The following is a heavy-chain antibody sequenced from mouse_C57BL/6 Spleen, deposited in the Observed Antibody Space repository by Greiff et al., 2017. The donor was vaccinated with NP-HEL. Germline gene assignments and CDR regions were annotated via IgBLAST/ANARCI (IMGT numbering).Heavy chain of an antibody. CDR2: IDPSDSET. Sequence: QVQLQQPGAELVRPGSSVKLSCKASGYTFTSYWMHWVKQRPIQGLEWIGNIDPSDSETHYNQKFKDKATLTVDKSSSTAYMQLSSLTSEDSAVYYCARWGVTTGFDYWGQGTTRTVSS. CDR3: ARWGVTTGFDY. V-gene: IGHV1-52*01. CDR1: GYTFTSYW. J-gene: IGHJ2*01. D-gene: IGHD2-2*01.